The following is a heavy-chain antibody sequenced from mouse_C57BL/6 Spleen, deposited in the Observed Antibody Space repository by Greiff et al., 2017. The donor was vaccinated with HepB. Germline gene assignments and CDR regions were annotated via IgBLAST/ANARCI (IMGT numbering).Heavy chain of an antibody. D-gene: IGHD1-1*02. V-gene: IGHV1-76*01. CDR1: GYTFTDYY. CDR3: AREGVVGGFAY. CDR2: IYPGSGNT. J-gene: IGHJ3*01. Sequence: VQLQQSGAELVRPGASVKLSCKASGYTFTDYYINWVKQRPGQGLEWIARIYPGSGNTYYNEKFKGKATLTAEKSSSTAYMQLSSLTSADSAVYMCAREGVVGGFAYWGQGTLVTVSA.